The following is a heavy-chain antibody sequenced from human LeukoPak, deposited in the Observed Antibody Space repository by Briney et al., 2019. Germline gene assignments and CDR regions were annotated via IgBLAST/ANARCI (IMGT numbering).Heavy chain of an antibody. CDR2: IFHSGST. CDR3: ARGSRSYSSGWYVVRPATGTPLFDY. CDR1: GGSLSSGDYS. D-gene: IGHD6-19*01. J-gene: IGHJ4*02. Sequence: SETLSLTCSVSGGSLSSGDYSWNWIRQHPGKGLEWIGYIFHSGSTSYNPSLESRVTISVDTSNNRFSLKLRSVTAADTAVYYCARGSRSYSSGWYVVRPATGTPLFDYWGQGTLVTVSS. V-gene: IGHV4-31*03.